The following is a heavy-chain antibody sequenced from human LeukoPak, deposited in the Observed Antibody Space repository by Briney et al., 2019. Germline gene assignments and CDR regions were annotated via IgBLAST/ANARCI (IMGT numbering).Heavy chain of an antibody. J-gene: IGHJ3*02. CDR3: AREQYYYDSSGHKGGDAFDI. CDR1: GGSFSGYY. CDR2: INHSGST. V-gene: IGHV4-34*01. Sequence: PSETLSLTCAVYGGSFSGYYWSWIRQPPGKGLEWIGEINHSGSTNYNPSLKSRVTISVDTSKNQFSLKLSSVTAADTAVYYCAREQYYYDSSGHKGGDAFDIWGQGTMVTVSS. D-gene: IGHD3-22*01.